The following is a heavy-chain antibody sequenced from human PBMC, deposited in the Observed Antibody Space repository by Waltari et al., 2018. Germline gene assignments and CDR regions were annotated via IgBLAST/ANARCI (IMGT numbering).Heavy chain of an antibody. CDR1: GGSISSYY. CDR2: IYYSGST. D-gene: IGHD4-17*01. V-gene: IGHV4-59*01. Sequence: QVQLQESGPGLVKPSETLSLTCPVSGGSISSYYWSWIRQPPGKGLEWIGYIYYSGSTNYNPSLKSRVTISVDTSKNQFSLKLSSVTAADTAVYYCAREVTTHEDYYYYYMDVWGKGTTVTISS. J-gene: IGHJ6*03. CDR3: AREVTTHEDYYYYYMDV.